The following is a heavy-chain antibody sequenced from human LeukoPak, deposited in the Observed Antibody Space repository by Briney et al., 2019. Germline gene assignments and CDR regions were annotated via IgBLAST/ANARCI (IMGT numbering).Heavy chain of an antibody. CDR1: GGSISSYY. V-gene: IGHV4-4*07. J-gene: IGHJ5*02. CDR2: IYTSGST. D-gene: IGHD2-21*02. Sequence: PSETLSLTCTVSGGSISSYYWSWIRQPAGNGLEWIGRIYTSGSTNYNPSLKSRVTMSVDTSKNQFSLKLSSVTAADTAVYYCARDRPARVVTAILGWPFDPWGQGTLVTVSS. CDR3: ARDRPARVVTAILGWPFDP.